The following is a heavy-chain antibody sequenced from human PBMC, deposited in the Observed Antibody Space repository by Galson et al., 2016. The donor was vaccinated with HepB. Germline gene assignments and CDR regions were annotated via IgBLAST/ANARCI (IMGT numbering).Heavy chain of an antibody. CDR1: GGSITSNHW. J-gene: IGHJ6*02. V-gene: IGHV4-4*02. CDR3: AREDYFHYGVDV. CDR2: VFYTGST. Sequence: SETLSLTCVVSGGSITSNHWWTWVRQPPGKGLEWIGKVFYTGSTDSHPSLKSRVTISLDRSQNQFSLKLPAVTAADTAVYYCAREDYFHYGVDVWGQGTTVTVS.